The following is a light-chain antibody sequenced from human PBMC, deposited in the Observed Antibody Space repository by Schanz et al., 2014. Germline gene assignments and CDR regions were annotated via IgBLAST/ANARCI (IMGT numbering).Light chain of an antibody. V-gene: IGKV3-15*01. J-gene: IGKJ4*01. CDR3: QQYTVSPIT. CDR2: GAS. CDR1: QSVSSN. Sequence: EIVMTQSPATLSVSPGERATLSCRASQSVSSNLAWYQQKRGQAPRLLIYGASNRATGIPGRFSGSGSGTDFTLTISRLEPEDFAVYYCQQYTVSPITFGGGTRVQI.